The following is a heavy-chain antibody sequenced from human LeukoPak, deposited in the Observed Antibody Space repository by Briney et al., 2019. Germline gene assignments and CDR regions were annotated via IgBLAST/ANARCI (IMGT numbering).Heavy chain of an antibody. CDR2: LSVGGGDT. D-gene: IGHD2-15*01. J-gene: IGHJ5*02. V-gene: IGHV3-23*01. CDR1: GFTFSSYA. CDR3: AKDTRGVVVANNWFDP. Sequence: GGSLRLSCAASGFTFSSYAMSWVRQAPGKGLEWVSTLSVGGGDTYYADSVKGQFTISRDNSKNTLYLQMNSLRAEDTAVYYCAKDTRGVVVANNWFDPWGQGTLVTVSS.